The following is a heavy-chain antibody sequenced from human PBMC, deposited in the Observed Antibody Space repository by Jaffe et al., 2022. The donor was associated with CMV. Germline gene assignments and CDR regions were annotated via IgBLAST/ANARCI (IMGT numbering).Heavy chain of an antibody. CDR3: ARQRAYPPNNWFDP. V-gene: IGHV4-39*01. CDR1: GGSISSSSYY. Sequence: QLQLQESGPGLVKPSETLSLTCTVSGGSISSSSYYWGWIRQPPGKGLEWIGSIYYSGSTYYNPSLKSRVTISVDTSKNQFSLKLSSVTAADTAVYYCARQRAYPPNNWFDPWGQGTLVTVSS. CDR2: IYYSGST. J-gene: IGHJ5*02.